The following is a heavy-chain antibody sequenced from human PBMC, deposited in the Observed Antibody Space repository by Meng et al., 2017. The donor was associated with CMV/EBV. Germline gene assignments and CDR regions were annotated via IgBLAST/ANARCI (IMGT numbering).Heavy chain of an antibody. Sequence: GGSLRLSCAASGFTFSSDAMSWVRQAPGKGLEWVSAISGSGGSTYYADSVKGRFTISRDNSKNMLHLQMDSLKPKDTAMSYCTDFHAPLRSYRGRYSLEGMNVWGQGTTVTVSS. CDR1: GFTFSSDA. J-gene: IGHJ6*02. D-gene: IGHD3-3*01. CDR3: TDFHAPLRSYRGRYSLEGMNV. CDR2: ISGSGGST. V-gene: IGHV3-23*01.